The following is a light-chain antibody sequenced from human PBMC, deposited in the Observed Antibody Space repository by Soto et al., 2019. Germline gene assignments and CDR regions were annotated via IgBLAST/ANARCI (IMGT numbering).Light chain of an antibody. CDR1: TSNIGSNT. Sequence: QLVLTQPPSASGTPGQRVTISCSGSTSNIGSNTVSWYQQLPGTAPKLLVYSNDQRPSGVPDRFSGSKSATSASLAISGLQSEDEADYYCAAWDDSLNGYYVFGPGTKLTVL. J-gene: IGLJ1*01. CDR3: AAWDDSLNGYYV. V-gene: IGLV1-44*01. CDR2: SND.